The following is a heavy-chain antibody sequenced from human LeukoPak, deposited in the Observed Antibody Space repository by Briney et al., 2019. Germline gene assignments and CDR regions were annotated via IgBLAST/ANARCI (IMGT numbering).Heavy chain of an antibody. V-gene: IGHV3-23*01. CDR2: ISSSGGTT. CDR3: ASEGTTGTTWGPDY. Sequence: GGSLRLPCAASGFTFSSDAMRWVRQAPGKGLEWVSAISSSGGTTYYADSVRGRFIISRDSSKNTLYLQMNSLRAEDTAVYYCASEGTTGTTWGPDYWGQGTLVTVSS. J-gene: IGHJ4*02. CDR1: GFTFSSDA. D-gene: IGHD1-1*01.